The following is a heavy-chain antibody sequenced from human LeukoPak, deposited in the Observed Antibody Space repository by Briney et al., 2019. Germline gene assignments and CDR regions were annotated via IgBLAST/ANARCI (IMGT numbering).Heavy chain of an antibody. CDR3: ARAYSSHFYNYYYMDV. CDR1: GYRFTSYW. Sequence: RGESLKVSCKGSGYRFTSYWIGWVRQMPGKGLEWMGIIYPGDSDTRYSPSFQGQVTISADKSISTAYLQWSSLKASDTAMYYCARAYSSHFYNYYYMDVWGKGTTVTVSS. J-gene: IGHJ6*03. CDR2: IYPGDSDT. V-gene: IGHV5-51*01. D-gene: IGHD6-13*01.